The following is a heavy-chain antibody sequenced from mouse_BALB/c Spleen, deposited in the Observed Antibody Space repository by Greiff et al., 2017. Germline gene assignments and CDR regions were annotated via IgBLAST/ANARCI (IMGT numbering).Heavy chain of an antibody. CDR2: ISYSGST. CDR1: GYSITSDYA. D-gene: IGHD2-3*01. CDR3: ARSGMGYWYFDV. J-gene: IGHJ1*01. V-gene: IGHV3-2*02. Sequence: VQLQQSGPGLVKPSQSLSLTCTVTGYSITSDYAWNWIRQFPGNILEWMGYISYSGSTSYNPSLKSRISITRDTSKNQFFLQLNSVTTEDTATYYCARSGMGYWYFDVWGAGTTVTVSS.